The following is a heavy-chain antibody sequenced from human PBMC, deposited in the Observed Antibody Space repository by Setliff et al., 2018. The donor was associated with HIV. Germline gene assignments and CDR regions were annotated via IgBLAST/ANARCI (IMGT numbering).Heavy chain of an antibody. CDR2: ISWDGDLT. CDR1: GFTFDDYT. J-gene: IGHJ4*02. V-gene: IGHV3-43*01. D-gene: IGHD5-12*01. Sequence: GGSLRLSCAASGFTFDDYTMHWVRQAPGKGLEWVSLISWDGDLTYYADSVKGRFTISRDNSKNSLYLQMNSLTTEDTGLYYCAKDGWGYDYVGAYYFDYWGQGTPVTVSS. CDR3: AKDGWGYDYVGAYYFDY.